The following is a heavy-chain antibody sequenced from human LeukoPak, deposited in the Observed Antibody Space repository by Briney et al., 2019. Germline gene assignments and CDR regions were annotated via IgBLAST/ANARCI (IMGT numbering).Heavy chain of an antibody. J-gene: IGHJ6*03. V-gene: IGHV4-39*02. Sequence: PSETLSLTCTVSGGSISSSSYYWGWIRLPPGKGLEWIGTIYYSGTTCYNPSLKSRVTISADTSKNHFSLKLSSVTAADTAVYYCARPGHPYYYMDVWGKGTTVTVSS. CDR3: ARPGHPYYYMDV. CDR1: GGSISSSSYY. D-gene: IGHD1-1*01. CDR2: IYYSGTT.